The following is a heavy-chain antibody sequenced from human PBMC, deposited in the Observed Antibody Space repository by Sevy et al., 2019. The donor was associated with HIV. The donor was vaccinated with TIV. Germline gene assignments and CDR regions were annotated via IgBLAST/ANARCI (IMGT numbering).Heavy chain of an antibody. D-gene: IGHD3-22*01. J-gene: IGHJ4*02. CDR2: FDPEDGET. CDR3: ATTKDYYDSSGSPFDD. V-gene: IGHV1-24*01. Sequence: ASVKVSCKVSGSTLTRLAIHWVRQAPGKGPEWMGSFDPEDGETIYSQKFQGRVTMTEDTSTDTGYMELSSLRSEDTAVYYCATTKDYYDSSGSPFDDWSQGTLVTVSS. CDR1: GSTLTRLA.